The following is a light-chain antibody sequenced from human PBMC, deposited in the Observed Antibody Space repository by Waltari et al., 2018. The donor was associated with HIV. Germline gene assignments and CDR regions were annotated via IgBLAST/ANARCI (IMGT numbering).Light chain of an antibody. Sequence: QSALTQPPSASGSPGQSVTLSCTGTTSATAPYDSVSWSQQHPGKAPKLVISEVTKRPSGVSDRFSGSKSGNTAFLTVSGLQAEDEADYYCSSFANRDGFYVLFGGGTRLTVL. V-gene: IGLV2-8*01. J-gene: IGLJ2*01. CDR1: TSATAPYDS. CDR3: SSFANRDGFYVL. CDR2: EVT.